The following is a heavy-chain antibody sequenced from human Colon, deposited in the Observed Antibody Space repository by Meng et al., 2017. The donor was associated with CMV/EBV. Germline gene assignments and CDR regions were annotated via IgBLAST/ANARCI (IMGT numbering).Heavy chain of an antibody. J-gene: IGHJ4*02. CDR2: ISSDGRNK. V-gene: IGHV3-30*04. CDR1: GFTFTDYA. Sequence: GESLKISCAASGFTFTDYAIYWVRQAPGKGLECVAVISSDGRNKYYADSVQGRFTISRDNSKNTLFLQMSSLRGEDTAVYYCARRWGRGSIAVAGSSDSSRLLMFWGQGTLVTVSS. D-gene: IGHD6-19*01. CDR3: ARRWGRGSIAVAGSSDSSRLLMF.